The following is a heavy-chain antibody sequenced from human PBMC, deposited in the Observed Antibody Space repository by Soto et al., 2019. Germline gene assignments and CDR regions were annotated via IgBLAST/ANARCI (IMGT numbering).Heavy chain of an antibody. J-gene: IGHJ5*02. Sequence: SETLSLTCTVSGGSISSGDYYWSWIRQPPGKGLEWIGYIYYSGSTYYNPSLKSRVTISVDTSKNQFSLKLSSVTAADTAVYYCARGHRREYYYDXSGYYLLGPRGAFWFDPWGQGTLVTVSS. CDR3: ARGHRREYYYDXSGYYLLGPRGAFWFDP. CDR2: IYYSGST. CDR1: GGSISSGDYY. V-gene: IGHV4-30-4*01. D-gene: IGHD3-22*01.